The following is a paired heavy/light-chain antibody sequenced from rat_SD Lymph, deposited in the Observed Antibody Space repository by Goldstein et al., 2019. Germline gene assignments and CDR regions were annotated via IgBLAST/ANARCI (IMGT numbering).Heavy chain of an antibody. CDR1: GFSLTSYG. CDR3: ARGADYYSSYILNWFAY. D-gene: IGHD1-2*01. Sequence: QVQLKESGPGLVQPSETLSLTCTVSGFSLTSYGVNWVRQPPGKGLEWMGTIWNDGSTDYNSALKSRLSISRDTSKSQVFLKMNSLQTEDTAIYLCARGADYYSSYILNWFAYWGQGTLVTVSS. V-gene: IGHV2-70*01. J-gene: IGHJ3*01. CDR2: IWNDGST.
Light chain of an antibody. V-gene: IGKV3S13*01. Sequence: DIVLTQSPALAVSLGQRATISCRASQSVSTSSYNLMHWYQQKPGEQPKLLIYDASNLASGIPVRFSGSGSGTDFTLTINPVQADDIATYYCQQSRELPLTFGSGTKLEIK. CDR3: QQSRELPLT. J-gene: IGKJ5*01. CDR2: DAS. CDR1: QSVSTSSYNL.